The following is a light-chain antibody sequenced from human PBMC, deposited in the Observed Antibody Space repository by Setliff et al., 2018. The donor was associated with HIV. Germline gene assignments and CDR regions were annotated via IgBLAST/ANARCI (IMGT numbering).Light chain of an antibody. CDR1: QSVSNSY. CDR2: DAS. CDR3: QQYGSSPPRT. J-gene: IGKJ1*01. Sequence: EIVLTQSPGTLSLSPGERATLSCRASQSVSNSYLAWYQQKPGLAPRLLIYDASSRATVIPDRFSGGGSGTDFTLTISRLEPEDFAVYYCQQYGSSPPRTVGQGTKVDIK. V-gene: IGKV3D-20*01.